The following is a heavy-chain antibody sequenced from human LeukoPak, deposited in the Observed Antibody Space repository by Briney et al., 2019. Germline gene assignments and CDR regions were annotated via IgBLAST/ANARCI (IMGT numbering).Heavy chain of an antibody. Sequence: ASVTVSYKASGYTFNDYYMHLVGQAPGQGLEWLGWINPNSGVTNYAQKFQGSVTMTRDTSISTAYMELSRLRSDDTAVYYCASNYYGSGSYVSWFDPWGQGTLVTVSS. D-gene: IGHD3-10*01. CDR1: GYTFNDYY. CDR3: ASNYYGSGSYVSWFDP. CDR2: INPNSGVT. J-gene: IGHJ5*02. V-gene: IGHV1-2*02.